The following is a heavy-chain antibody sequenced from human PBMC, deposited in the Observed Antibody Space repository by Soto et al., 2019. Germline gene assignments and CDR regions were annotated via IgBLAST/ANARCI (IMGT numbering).Heavy chain of an antibody. Sequence: QVQLQESGPGLVKPSQTLSLTCTVSGGSISSGGYYWSWIRQHPGKGLEWIGYIYYSGSTYYNPSLKSRVTISVDTYKNQFSLKLSSVTAADTAVYYCARDRDGYNELFDYWGQGTLVTVSS. D-gene: IGHD5-12*01. J-gene: IGHJ4*02. CDR3: ARDRDGYNELFDY. V-gene: IGHV4-31*03. CDR1: GGSISSGGYY. CDR2: IYYSGST.